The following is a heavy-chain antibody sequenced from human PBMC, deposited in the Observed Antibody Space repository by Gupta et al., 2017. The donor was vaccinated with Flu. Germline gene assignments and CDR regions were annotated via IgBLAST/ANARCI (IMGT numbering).Heavy chain of an antibody. V-gene: IGHV3-49*02. D-gene: IGHD3-22*01. Sequence: VKGRFTISRDDSKSIAYLQMNSLKTEDTAVYYCTRLNFYDSSGYYSDYWGQGTLVTVSS. J-gene: IGHJ4*02. CDR3: TRLNFYDSSGYYSDY.